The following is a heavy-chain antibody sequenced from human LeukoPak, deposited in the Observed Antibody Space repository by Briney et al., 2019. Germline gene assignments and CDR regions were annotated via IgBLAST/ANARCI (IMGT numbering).Heavy chain of an antibody. CDR2: IYYSGST. D-gene: IGHD4-17*01. J-gene: IGHJ4*02. V-gene: IGHV4-59*01. CDR1: GGSISSYY. Sequence: SETLSLTCTVSGGSISSYYWSWIRQPPGKGLEWIGYIYYSGSTNYNPSLKSRVTISVETSKNQFSLKLSSVTAADTAVYYCARVGSGDYGDYYFDYWGQGTLVTVSS. CDR3: ARVGSGDYGDYYFDY.